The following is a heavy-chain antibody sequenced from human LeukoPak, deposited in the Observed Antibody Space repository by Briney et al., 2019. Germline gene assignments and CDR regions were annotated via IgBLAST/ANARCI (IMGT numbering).Heavy chain of an antibody. V-gene: IGHV4-59*08. D-gene: IGHD3-9*01. CDR3: ATGRSIRYFDY. CDR1: GVSIFSYY. J-gene: IGHJ4*02. CDR2: THYSGTI. Sequence: SETLSLTCTVSGVSIFSYYWNWIRQSPGQGLEWIGYTHYSGTINYNPSLKSRVSISIDTSKSQFSLKLTSATAADTAIYYYATGRSIRYFDYWGQGTLLSVSS.